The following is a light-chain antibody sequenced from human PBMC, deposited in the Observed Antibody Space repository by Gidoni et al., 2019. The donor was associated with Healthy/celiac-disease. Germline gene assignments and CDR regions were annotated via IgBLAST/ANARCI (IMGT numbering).Light chain of an antibody. CDR3: QQSYSTPPT. Sequence: DIQLTPSPSYLSASVGDRVTITCRASQSISSYLNWYQQKPGKAPKLLIYAASSLQSGVPSRFSGSGSGTDFTLTISSLQPEDFATYYCQQSYSTPPTFGQXTKLEIK. J-gene: IGKJ2*01. CDR2: AAS. CDR1: QSISSY. V-gene: IGKV1-39*01.